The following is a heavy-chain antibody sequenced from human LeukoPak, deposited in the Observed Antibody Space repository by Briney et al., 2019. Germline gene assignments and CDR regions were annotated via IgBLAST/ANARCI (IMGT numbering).Heavy chain of an antibody. CDR3: WRPRDYYAGSGSFGY. D-gene: IGHD3-22*01. J-gene: IGHJ4*02. Sequence: GGSLRLSCAASGFTFSSYGMHWVRQAPGKGLEWVAVIWYNGSNKNYADSVKGRFTISRVNTKNTLFLQMNSLRAEATAVYYCWRPRDYYAGSGSFGYWGQGTLVTVSS. CDR1: GFTFSSYG. V-gene: IGHV3-33*08. CDR2: IWYNGSNK.